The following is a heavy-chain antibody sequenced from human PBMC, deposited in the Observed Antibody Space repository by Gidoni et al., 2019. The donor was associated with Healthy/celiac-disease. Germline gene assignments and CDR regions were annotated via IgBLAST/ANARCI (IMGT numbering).Heavy chain of an antibody. Sequence: EVQLLESGGGLVQPGGSLRLSCAAPGSPFSSYAMSWVGQAPGKGWEWCSAMGGSGGCTYYADSLKGRFTISRDNSKNTLYLQMNSLRAEDTAVYYCAKVEGSGSYYNESYHYGMDVWGQGTTVTVSS. CDR3: AKVEGSGSYYNESYHYGMDV. CDR2: MGGSGGCT. D-gene: IGHD3-10*01. CDR1: GSPFSSYA. J-gene: IGHJ6*02. V-gene: IGHV3-23*01.